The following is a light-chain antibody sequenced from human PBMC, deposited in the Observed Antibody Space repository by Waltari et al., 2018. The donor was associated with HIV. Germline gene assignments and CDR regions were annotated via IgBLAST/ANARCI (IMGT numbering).Light chain of an antibody. J-gene: IGLJ3*02. CDR3: GTWDSSLSAV. Sequence: QSVLTQPPSVSAAPGQRVTISCSGSSSNIGNNYVSWYQHLPGAAPKLLIYDNNNRTSGIPDRFSVSKSGTSATLVITGLQTGDEADYYCGTWDSSLSAVFGGGTKLTVL. CDR2: DNN. V-gene: IGLV1-51*01. CDR1: SSNIGNNY.